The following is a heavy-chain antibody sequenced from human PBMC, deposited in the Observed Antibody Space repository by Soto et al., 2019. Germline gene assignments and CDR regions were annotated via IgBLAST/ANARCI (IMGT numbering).Heavy chain of an antibody. CDR3: AALSGWSDYYYYGMDV. Sequence: SETLSLTCAVFGGSFSGYYWNWIRQPPGKGLEWIGEINHSGSTNYYWSLKSRVTISVDTPRNQFSLKLSSVTAADTAVYYCAALSGWSDYYYYGMDVWGQGTTVTVSS. CDR2: INHSGST. D-gene: IGHD6-19*01. J-gene: IGHJ6*02. CDR1: GGSFSGYY. V-gene: IGHV4-34*01.